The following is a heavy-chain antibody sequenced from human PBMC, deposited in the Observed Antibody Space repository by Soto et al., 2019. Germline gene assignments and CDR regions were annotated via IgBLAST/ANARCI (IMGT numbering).Heavy chain of an antibody. V-gene: IGHV1-69*19. CDR2: ISPMFGAA. D-gene: IGHD3-10*01. J-gene: IGHJ4*02. Sequence: QVQLVQSGAEMKKPGSSVKVSCQSSGGTFNTYAMNWVRQAPGQGPEWMGDISPMFGAANYAPKFQGRVTITADESTGTSYMQLSSSTSEGTALYFCAREVQVHTPAFVYWGQGTRVTVSS. CDR3: AREVQVHTPAFVY. CDR1: GGTFNTYA.